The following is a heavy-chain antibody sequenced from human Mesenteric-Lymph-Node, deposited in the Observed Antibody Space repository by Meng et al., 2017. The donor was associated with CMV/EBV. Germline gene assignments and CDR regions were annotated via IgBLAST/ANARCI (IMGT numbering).Heavy chain of an antibody. CDR2: ISSSSSTI. Sequence: GGSLRLSCAASGFTFSSYSMNWVRQAPGKGLEWVSYISSSSSTIYYADSVKGRFTISRDNAKNSLYLQMNSLRAEDTAVYYRARESVVPAAIHDAFDIWGQGTMVTVSS. D-gene: IGHD2-2*01. CDR1: GFTFSSYS. CDR3: ARESVVPAAIHDAFDI. V-gene: IGHV3-48*04. J-gene: IGHJ3*02.